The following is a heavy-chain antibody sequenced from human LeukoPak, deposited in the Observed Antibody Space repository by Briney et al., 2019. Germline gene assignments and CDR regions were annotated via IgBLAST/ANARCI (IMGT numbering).Heavy chain of an antibody. CDR1: GGSFSGYY. D-gene: IGHD6-6*01. V-gene: IGHV4-59*01. Sequence: SETLSLTCAMSGGSFSGYYWSWIRQPPGKGLEWIGYIYYSGGTNYNPSLKSRVTISVDTSKNQFSLKLSSVTAADTAVYYCARSTSSYAFDIWGQGTMVTVSS. J-gene: IGHJ3*02. CDR3: ARSTSSYAFDI. CDR2: IYYSGGT.